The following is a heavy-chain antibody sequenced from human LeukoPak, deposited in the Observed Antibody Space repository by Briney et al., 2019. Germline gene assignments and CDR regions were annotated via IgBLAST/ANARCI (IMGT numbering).Heavy chain of an antibody. CDR1: GFTFSSYA. Sequence: GGSLRLSCAASGFTFSSYAMSWVRQAPGKGLEWVSAISGSGGSTYYADSVKGRFTISRDNAKNTLYLQMNSLRADDTAVYYCARDRGYSPDYWGQGTLVTVSS. J-gene: IGHJ4*02. CDR2: ISGSGGST. CDR3: ARDRGYSPDY. V-gene: IGHV3-23*01. D-gene: IGHD5-18*01.